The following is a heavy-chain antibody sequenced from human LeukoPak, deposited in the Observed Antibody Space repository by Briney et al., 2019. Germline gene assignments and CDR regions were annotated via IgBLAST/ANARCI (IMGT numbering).Heavy chain of an antibody. CDR3: ARGHPDVVLMVYAAQGVGFDY. V-gene: IGHV1-69*05. CDR2: IIPIFGTA. J-gene: IGHJ4*02. CDR1: GGTFSSYA. D-gene: IGHD2-8*01. Sequence: SVKVSCKASGGTFSSYAISGVRQAPGQGLECMGRIIPIFGTANYAQKFQGRVTITTDESTSTAYMELSSLRSEDTAVYYCARGHPDVVLMVYAAQGVGFDYWGQGTLVTVSS.